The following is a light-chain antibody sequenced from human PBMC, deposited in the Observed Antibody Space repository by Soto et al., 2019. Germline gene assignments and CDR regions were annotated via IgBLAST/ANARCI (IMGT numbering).Light chain of an antibody. CDR1: QSVSSSY. Sequence: IVLTQSPGTLSLSPGERATLSFRASQSVSSSYLAWYQQKPGQAPRLLIYGASSRATGIPDRFSGSGSGTDFALTISRLEPEDFAVYYCQQYGSSPRTFGQGTKVEIK. CDR3: QQYGSSPRT. J-gene: IGKJ1*01. CDR2: GAS. V-gene: IGKV3-20*01.